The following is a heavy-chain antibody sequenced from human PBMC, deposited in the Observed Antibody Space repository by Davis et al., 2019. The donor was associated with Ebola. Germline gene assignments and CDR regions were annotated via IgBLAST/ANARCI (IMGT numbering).Heavy chain of an antibody. Sequence: GGSLRLSCAASGFTFSSYSMNWVRQAPGKGLEWVSSISSSSSYIYYADSVKGRFTISRDNAKNSLYLQMNSLRAEDTAVYYCARDVGRWFYGMDVWGQGTTVTVSS. D-gene: IGHD4-23*01. CDR1: GFTFSSYS. CDR3: ARDVGRWFYGMDV. J-gene: IGHJ6*02. V-gene: IGHV3-21*01. CDR2: ISSSSSYI.